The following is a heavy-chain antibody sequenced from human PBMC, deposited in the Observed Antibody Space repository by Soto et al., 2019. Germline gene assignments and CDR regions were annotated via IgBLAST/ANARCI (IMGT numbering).Heavy chain of an antibody. CDR3: ARSVTIFGVAIRERAWFDP. CDR2: IHYSGST. V-gene: IGHV4-61*01. Sequence: SETLSLTCTVSGGSVSSGSYYWSWIRQPPGKGLEWIGYIHYSGSTNYNPSLKSRVTISVDTSKNQFSLKLSSVTAADTAVYYCARSVTIFGVAIRERAWFDPWGQGTLVTVSS. CDR1: GGSVSSGSYY. J-gene: IGHJ5*02. D-gene: IGHD3-3*01.